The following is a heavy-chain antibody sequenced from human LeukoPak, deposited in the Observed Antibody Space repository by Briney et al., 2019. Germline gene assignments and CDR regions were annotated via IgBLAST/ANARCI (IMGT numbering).Heavy chain of an antibody. D-gene: IGHD5-18*01. CDR3: ARAWTGYSYGDY. Sequence: GGSLRLSCAASGFTFSDYYMRWIRQAPGKGLEWVSYIRGSGSTIYYADSVKGRFTISRDNAKNSLYLQMNSLRAEDTAVYYCARAWTGYSYGDYWGQGTLVTVSS. J-gene: IGHJ4*02. CDR2: IRGSGSTI. V-gene: IGHV3-11*01. CDR1: GFTFSDYY.